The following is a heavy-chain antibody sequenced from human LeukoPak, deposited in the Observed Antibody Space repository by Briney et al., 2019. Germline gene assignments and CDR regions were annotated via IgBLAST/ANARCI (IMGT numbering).Heavy chain of an antibody. V-gene: IGHV3-30-3*01. J-gene: IGHJ4*02. CDR3: VRDSGRFDY. CDR1: GFTFSRHA. CDR2: ISYDGSNK. Sequence: PGRSLRLSCAVSGFTFSRHAMRWVRQAPGKGLEWVAVISYDGSNKYYADSVKGRFTISRDNSKNTLYLQMNSLRADDPAMYYCVRDSGRFDYWGEGTLVTVSS. D-gene: IGHD3-10*01.